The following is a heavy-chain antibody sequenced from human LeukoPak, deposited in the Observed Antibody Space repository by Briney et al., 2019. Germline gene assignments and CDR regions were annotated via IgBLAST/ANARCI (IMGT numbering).Heavy chain of an antibody. J-gene: IGHJ4*02. Sequence: GGSLRLSRAASGFRVSNDYMTWVRQAPGKGLEWVSFIFAGGSAYYADSVKGRFTVSRDRSKNTLSLQMNNLRAEDTAVYYCAKANSYDAYYFDYWGQGALVIVSS. CDR3: AKANSYDAYYFDY. V-gene: IGHV3-53*01. CDR1: GFRVSNDY. CDR2: IFAGGSA. D-gene: IGHD3-16*01.